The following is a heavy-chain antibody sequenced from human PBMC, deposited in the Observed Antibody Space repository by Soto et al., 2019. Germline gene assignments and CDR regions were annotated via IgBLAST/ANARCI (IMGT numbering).Heavy chain of an antibody. CDR1: GFTFSNVW. CDR3: TTNDAFDI. V-gene: IGHV3-15*01. CDR2: IKNKFDGWTT. Sequence: GGSLRLSCAASGFTFSNVWMSWVRQAPGKGLEWVGRIKNKFDGWTTQYAAPVKGRFTISRDDSKNTVYLQMNSLNTDDTGVYYCTTNDAFDIWGQGTMVTVSS. J-gene: IGHJ3*02.